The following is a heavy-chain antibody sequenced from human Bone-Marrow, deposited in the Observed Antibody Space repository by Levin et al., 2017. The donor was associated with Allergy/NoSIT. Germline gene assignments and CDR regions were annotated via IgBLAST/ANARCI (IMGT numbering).Heavy chain of an antibody. CDR2: ISYSGAT. D-gene: IGHD3-10*01. CDR3: ARHVYSGSGSCGEGQWYFDL. CDR1: GASITYTNW. J-gene: IGHJ2*01. Sequence: SETLSLTCAVSGASITYTNWWNWVRQSPGKGLEWIGEISYSGATNYNPSLKSRVTMSVDKSRKYFSLTLTSVTAAATAVYYCARHVYSGSGSCGEGQWYFDLWGRGTLVTVSS. V-gene: IGHV4-4*02.